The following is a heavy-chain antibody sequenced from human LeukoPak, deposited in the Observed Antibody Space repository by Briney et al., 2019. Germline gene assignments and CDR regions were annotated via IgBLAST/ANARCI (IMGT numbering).Heavy chain of an antibody. V-gene: IGHV3-23*01. J-gene: IGHJ4*02. CDR2: ISGSGGST. D-gene: IGHD3-3*02. CDR3: AKDGIFGVVLDYFDY. Sequence: PGGSLRLSCAASGFTFSSYAMRWVRQAPGKGLEWVSSISGSGGSTYYADSVKGRFTISRDNSKNTPYLQMNSLRAEDTAVYYCAKDGIFGVVLDYFDYWGQGTLVTVSS. CDR1: GFTFSSYA.